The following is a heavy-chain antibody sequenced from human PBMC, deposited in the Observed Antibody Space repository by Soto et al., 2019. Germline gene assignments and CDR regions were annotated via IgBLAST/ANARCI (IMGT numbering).Heavy chain of an antibody. V-gene: IGHV5-51*01. D-gene: IGHD2-2*01. J-gene: IGHJ4*02. CDR1: GYSFTSYW. CDR2: IYPGDSDT. CDR3: ARQPRYCSSTSCYGYFDY. Sequence: GESLKISCKGSGYSFTSYWIDWVRQMPGKGLEWMGIIYPGDSDTRYSPSFQGQVTISADKSISTAYLQWSSLKASDTAMYYCARQPRYCSSTSCYGYFDYWGQGTLVTVSS.